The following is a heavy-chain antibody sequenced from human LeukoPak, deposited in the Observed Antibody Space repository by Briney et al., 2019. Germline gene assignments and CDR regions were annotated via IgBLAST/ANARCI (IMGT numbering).Heavy chain of an antibody. V-gene: IGHV1-69*05. CDR1: GGTFSSYA. J-gene: IGHJ4*02. CDR2: IIPIFGTA. D-gene: IGHD3-3*01. CDR3: AGGSGSGYPFLFDY. Sequence: ASVKVSCKASGGTFSSYAISWVRQAPGQGLEWMGGIIPIFGTANYAQKFQGRVTITTDESTSTAYMELSSLRSEDTAVYYCAGGSGSGYPFLFDYWGQGTLVTVSS.